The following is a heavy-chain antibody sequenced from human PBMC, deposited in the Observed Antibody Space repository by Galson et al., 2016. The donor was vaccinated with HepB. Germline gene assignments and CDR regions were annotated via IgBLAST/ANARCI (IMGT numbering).Heavy chain of an antibody. CDR2: VYRDGST. D-gene: IGHD2/OR15-2a*01. V-gene: IGHV3-53*01. CDR1: GFTVSSNY. J-gene: IGHJ6*03. CDR3: AKNKAPARVRGQFYDDMDV. Sequence: SLRLSCAASGFTVSSNYMSWVRQAPGKGLEWVSIVYRDGSTYYSDSVRGRFTISRDNSNNIVYFQKYGLRAEDTAIYFCAKNKAPARVRGQFYDDMDVWGKGTAVTVSS.